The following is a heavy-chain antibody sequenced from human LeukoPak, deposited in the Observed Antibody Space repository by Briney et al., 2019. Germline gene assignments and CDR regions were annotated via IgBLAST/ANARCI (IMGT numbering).Heavy chain of an antibody. CDR1: GGSISSGGYY. CDR2: IYYSGST. V-gene: IGHV4-31*03. Sequence: PSETLSLTCTVSGGSISSGGYYWSWIRQHPGKGLEWIGYIYYSGSTYYNLSLKSRVTISVDTSKNQFSLKLSSVTAADTAVYYCARGGIVGATQFDYWGQGTLVTVSS. D-gene: IGHD1-26*01. J-gene: IGHJ4*02. CDR3: ARGGIVGATQFDY.